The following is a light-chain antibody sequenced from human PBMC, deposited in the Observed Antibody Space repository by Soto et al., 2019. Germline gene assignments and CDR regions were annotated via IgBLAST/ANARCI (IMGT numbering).Light chain of an antibody. V-gene: IGKV3-11*01. Sequence: EIVLTQSPATLSLSPGERATLSCRASQSVNNYVAWYQQKPGQPPRLLIYDVSNRATGIPARFSGSGSGTDFTLTISSLEPEDFGVYHCQQRNNWPRMYTFGQGTKLEI. CDR1: QSVNNY. CDR2: DVS. J-gene: IGKJ2*01. CDR3: QQRNNWPRMYT.